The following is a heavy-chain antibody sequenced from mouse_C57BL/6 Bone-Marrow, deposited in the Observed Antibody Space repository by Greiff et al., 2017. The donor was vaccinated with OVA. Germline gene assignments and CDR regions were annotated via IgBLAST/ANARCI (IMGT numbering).Heavy chain of an antibody. CDR1: GYTFTSYW. J-gene: IGHJ3*01. Sequence: VQLQQPGAELVMPGASVKLSCKASGYTFTSYWMHWVKQRPGQGLEWIGEIDPSDSYTNYNQKFKGKSTLTVDKSSSTAYMQLSSLTSEDSAVYYCASYDGYAWFAYWGQGTLVTVSA. D-gene: IGHD2-3*01. CDR3: ASYDGYAWFAY. CDR2: IDPSDSYT. V-gene: IGHV1-69*01.